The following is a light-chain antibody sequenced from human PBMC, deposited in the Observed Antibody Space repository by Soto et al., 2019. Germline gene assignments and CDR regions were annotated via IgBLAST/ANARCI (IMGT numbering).Light chain of an antibody. CDR1: ESIGNY. V-gene: IGKV3-11*01. Sequence: EVVLTQSPATLSLSPGERATLSCRASESIGNYLAWYQQKLGQAPKLLIYDASHRAIGIPGRFSGDGSGTDFTLAISSLEPEDFAVYYCQLRSDWPPRLTFGGGPKVEIK. CDR3: QLRSDWPPRLT. CDR2: DAS. J-gene: IGKJ4*01.